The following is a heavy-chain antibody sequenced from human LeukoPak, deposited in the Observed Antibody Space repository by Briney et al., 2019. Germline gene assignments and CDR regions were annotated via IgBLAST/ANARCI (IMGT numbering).Heavy chain of an antibody. CDR2: ISNSGGST. CDR3: AKRASGSGTSLYYFDY. CDR1: GFTFSSYA. V-gene: IGHV3-23*01. Sequence: PGGSLRLSCAASGFTFSSYAMSWVRQAPGKGLEWVSVISNSGGSTFYADSAKGRFTISRDNSKNTLYLQMNSLRAEDTAVYYCAKRASGSGTSLYYFDYWGQGTLVTVSS. D-gene: IGHD3-10*01. J-gene: IGHJ4*02.